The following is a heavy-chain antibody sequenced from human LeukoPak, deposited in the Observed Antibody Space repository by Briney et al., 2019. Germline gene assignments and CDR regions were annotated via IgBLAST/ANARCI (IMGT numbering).Heavy chain of an antibody. V-gene: IGHV3-23*01. CDR2: ITSSGDGT. CDR1: GITFSSDG. J-gene: IGHJ4*02. D-gene: IGHD4/OR15-4a*01. CDR3: ANRGGGAKYFEY. Sequence: GGSLRLSCAASGITFSSDGMNWVRQAPGKGLEWVSSITSSGDGTTCADSVKGRFTISRDNSKNTLDLQMNSLTAEDTAVYYCANRGGGAKYFEYWGQGTLVTVSS.